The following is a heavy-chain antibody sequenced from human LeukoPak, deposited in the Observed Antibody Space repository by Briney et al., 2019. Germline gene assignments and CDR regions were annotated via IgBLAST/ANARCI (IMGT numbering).Heavy chain of an antibody. CDR2: ISAYNGNT. CDR1: GYTFTSYG. CDR3: ARDYSNYRRYDGFDI. J-gene: IGHJ3*02. Sequence: GASVKVSXKASGYTFTSYGISWVRQAPGQGLEWMGWISAYNGNTNYAQKLQGRVTMTTDTSTSTAYIELRSLRTDDTAVYYCARDYSNYRRYDGFDIWGQGTMVTVSS. V-gene: IGHV1-18*01. D-gene: IGHD4-11*01.